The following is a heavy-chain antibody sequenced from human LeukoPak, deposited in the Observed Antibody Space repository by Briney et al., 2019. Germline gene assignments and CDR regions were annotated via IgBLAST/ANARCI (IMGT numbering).Heavy chain of an antibody. CDR1: GGTFSSYA. J-gene: IGHJ6*03. Sequence: SVKVSCKASGGTFSSYAISWVRQAPGQGLERMGGIIPMFGTANYAQKIQGRVTITADKSTSTAYMELSSLRSEDTAVYYCACQIEVGATHRGFYYYMDVWGKGTTVTVSS. CDR2: IIPMFGTA. CDR3: ACQIEVGATHRGFYYYMDV. D-gene: IGHD1-26*01. V-gene: IGHV1-69*06.